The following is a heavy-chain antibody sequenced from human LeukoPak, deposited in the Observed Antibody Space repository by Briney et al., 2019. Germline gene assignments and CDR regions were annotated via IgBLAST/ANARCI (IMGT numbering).Heavy chain of an antibody. Sequence: PGGSLRLSCAASGFTFSSYSMNWVRQGPGKGLEWVSYISGSSTTIYYADSVKGRFTISRDNAKNSLYLHLNSLRPEDTAVYYCARGPLTGDERLDYWGQGTLVTASS. CDR3: ARGPLTGDERLDY. CDR1: GFTFSSYS. V-gene: IGHV3-48*01. D-gene: IGHD3-9*01. CDR2: ISGSSTTI. J-gene: IGHJ4*02.